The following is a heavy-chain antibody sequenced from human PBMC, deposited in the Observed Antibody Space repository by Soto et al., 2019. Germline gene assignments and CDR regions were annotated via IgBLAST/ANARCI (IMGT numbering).Heavy chain of an antibody. CDR1: GFTVSSNY. D-gene: IGHD4-17*01. V-gene: IGHV3-53*02. J-gene: IGHJ5*02. Sequence: EVQLVETGGGLIQPGGSLRLSCAASGFTVSSNYMSWVRQAPGKGLEWVSVIYSGGSTYYADSVKGRFTISRDNSKNTLDLQMNSLRAEDTAVYYCARLHDYGDYAFDPWGQGTLVTVSS. CDR3: ARLHDYGDYAFDP. CDR2: IYSGGST.